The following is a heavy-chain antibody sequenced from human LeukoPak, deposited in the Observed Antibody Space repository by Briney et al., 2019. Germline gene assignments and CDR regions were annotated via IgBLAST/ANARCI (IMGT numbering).Heavy chain of an antibody. CDR3: ATKYGGTPEGYWFDP. D-gene: IGHD4-23*01. CDR1: GYTLTELS. Sequence: ASVKVSCKVSGYTLTELSMHWVRQAPGKGLEWMGGFDPEDGETIYAQKFQGRVTMTEDTSTDTAYMELSSLRSDDTAVYYCATKYGGTPEGYWFDPWGQGTLVTVSS. J-gene: IGHJ5*02. CDR2: FDPEDGET. V-gene: IGHV1-24*01.